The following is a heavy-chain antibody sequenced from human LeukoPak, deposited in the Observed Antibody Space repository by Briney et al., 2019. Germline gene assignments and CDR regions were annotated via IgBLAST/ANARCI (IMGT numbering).Heavy chain of an antibody. Sequence: PGGSLRLSCAASGFTFSIYSINWVRQAPGKGLEWLSYINSGSDKIYYADSVKGRFTISRDNAKNSLYLQMSSLRAEDTAVYYCVGDFGITDPFDIWGQGTMVTVSS. D-gene: IGHD3-3*01. CDR3: VGDFGITDPFDI. CDR1: GFTFSIYS. J-gene: IGHJ3*02. V-gene: IGHV3-48*01. CDR2: INSGSDKI.